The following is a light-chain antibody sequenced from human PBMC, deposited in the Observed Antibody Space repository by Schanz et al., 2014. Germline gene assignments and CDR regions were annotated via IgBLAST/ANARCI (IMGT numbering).Light chain of an antibody. V-gene: IGKV1-16*01. Sequence: DIQVTQSPFSLSASVGDRVTLTCRASQGISNQLGWFQQRAGKAPKSLIYHASRLQSGVPSRFSGSGSGTDFTLTISRVEAEDVGVYYCMQSLHFTTFGGGTKVEIK. J-gene: IGKJ4*01. CDR2: HAS. CDR3: MQSLHFTT. CDR1: QGISNQ.